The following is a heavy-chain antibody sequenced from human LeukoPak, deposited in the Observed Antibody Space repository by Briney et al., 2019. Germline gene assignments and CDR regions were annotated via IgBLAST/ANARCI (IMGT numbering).Heavy chain of an antibody. J-gene: IGHJ3*02. CDR1: GFTVSSNY. CDR2: IYSGGST. D-gene: IGHD5-24*01. Sequence: PGGSLRLSCAASGFTVSSNYMSWVRQAPGKGLKWVSVIYSGGSTYYADSVKGRFTISRDNSKNTLYLQMNSLRAEDTAVYYCAGPDGYNSSPAPYAFDIWGQGTMVTVSS. CDR3: AGPDGYNSSPAPYAFDI. V-gene: IGHV3-53*01.